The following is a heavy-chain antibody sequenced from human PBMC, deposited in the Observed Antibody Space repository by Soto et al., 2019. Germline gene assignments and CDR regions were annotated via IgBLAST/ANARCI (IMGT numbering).Heavy chain of an antibody. CDR3: VKFYRVYDSSGYRDY. V-gene: IGHV3-64D*06. J-gene: IGHJ4*02. D-gene: IGHD3-22*01. Sequence: GGSLRLSCSASGFTFSSYAMHWVRQAPGKGLEYVSAISSNGGSTYYADSVKGRFTISRDNSKNTLYLQMSSLRAEDTAVYYCVKFYRVYDSSGYRDYWGQGTLVTVSS. CDR2: ISSNGGST. CDR1: GFTFSSYA.